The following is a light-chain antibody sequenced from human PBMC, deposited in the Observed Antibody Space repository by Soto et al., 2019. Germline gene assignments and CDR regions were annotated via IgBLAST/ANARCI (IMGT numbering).Light chain of an antibody. J-gene: IGKJ4*01. Sequence: EIVMTQSPATLSVSPGDRVTLSCRASQNIDNNLAWYQQRPGQPPRLLIYGASTRANGIPARFSGSGSGTEVTRTISSLQSEDFAVYCCQQYNNWPPLTFGGGTKVEIK. CDR3: QQYNNWPPLT. V-gene: IGKV3D-15*01. CDR2: GAS. CDR1: QNIDNN.